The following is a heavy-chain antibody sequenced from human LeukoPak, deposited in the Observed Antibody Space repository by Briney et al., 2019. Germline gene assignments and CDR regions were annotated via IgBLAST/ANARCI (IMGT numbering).Heavy chain of an antibody. CDR3: ARDRGWRSSGYYLYYFDF. J-gene: IGHJ4*02. CDR1: GFTLSGYF. CDR2: IKGDGSEK. D-gene: IGHD3-22*01. Sequence: PGGSLRLSCAASGFTLSGYFMSWVRQAPGEGLEWVASIKGDGSEKYYVDSVKGRFTISRDNAKNSLYQQMNSLRAEDTAVYYCARDRGWRSSGYYLYYFDFWGQGTLVTVSS. V-gene: IGHV3-7*01.